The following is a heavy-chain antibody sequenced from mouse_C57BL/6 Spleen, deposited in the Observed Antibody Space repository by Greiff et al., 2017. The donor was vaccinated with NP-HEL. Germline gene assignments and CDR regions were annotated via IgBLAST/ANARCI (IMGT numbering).Heavy chain of an antibody. CDR1: GYTFTSYW. Sequence: VQLQQPGAELVMPGASVKLSCKASGYTFTSYWMHWVKQRPGQGLEWIGEIDPSDSYTNYTQKFKGKSTLTVDKSSSTAYMQLSSLTSEDSAVYYCARSYYSNSWFAYWGQGTLVTVSA. J-gene: IGHJ3*01. CDR2: IDPSDSYT. CDR3: ARSYYSNSWFAY. D-gene: IGHD2-5*01. V-gene: IGHV1-69*01.